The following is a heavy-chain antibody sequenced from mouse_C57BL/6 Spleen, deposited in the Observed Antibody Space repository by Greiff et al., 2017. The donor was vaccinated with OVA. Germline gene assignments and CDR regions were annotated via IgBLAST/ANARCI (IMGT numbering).Heavy chain of an antibody. J-gene: IGHJ3*01. CDR2: IDPSDSYT. D-gene: IGHD2-4*01. CDR3: ARYDYDPAWFAY. CDR1: GYTFTSYW. Sequence: VQLQQPGAELVMPGASVKLSCKASGYTFTSYWMHWVKQRPGQGLEWIGEIDPSDSYTNYNQKFKGKSTLTVDKHSSTAYLRLSSLTSEVSAVYYCARYDYDPAWFAYWGQGTLVTVSA. V-gene: IGHV1-69*01.